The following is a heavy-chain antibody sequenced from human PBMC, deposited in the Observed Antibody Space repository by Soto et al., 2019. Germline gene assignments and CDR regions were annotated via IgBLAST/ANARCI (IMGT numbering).Heavy chain of an antibody. J-gene: IGHJ4*02. Sequence: GGSLRLSCAASGFTFSSYGMHWVRQAPGKGLEWVAVISYDGSNKYYADSVKGRFTISRDNSKNTLYLQMNSLRAEDTDVYYSANHDSSGYFDYWGQGTLVTVSS. CDR1: GFTFSSYG. V-gene: IGHV3-30*18. CDR3: ANHDSSGYFDY. CDR2: ISYDGSNK. D-gene: IGHD3-22*01.